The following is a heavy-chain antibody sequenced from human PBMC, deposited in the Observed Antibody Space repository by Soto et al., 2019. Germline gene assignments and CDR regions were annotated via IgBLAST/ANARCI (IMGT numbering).Heavy chain of an antibody. CDR1: GGSISSGGYS. D-gene: IGHD5-12*01. J-gene: IGHJ4*02. CDR2: IYHSGST. Sequence: SETLSLTCAVSGGSISSGGYSWSWIRQPPGKGLEWIGYIYHSGSTYYNPSLKSRVTISVDRSKNQFSLKLSSVTAADTAVYYCARGSGYDLMLIYWGQGTLVTVSS. V-gene: IGHV4-30-2*01. CDR3: ARGSGYDLMLIY.